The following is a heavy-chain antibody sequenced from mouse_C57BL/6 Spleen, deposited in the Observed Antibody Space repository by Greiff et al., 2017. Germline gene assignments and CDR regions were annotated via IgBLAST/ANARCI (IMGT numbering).Heavy chain of an antibody. J-gene: IGHJ4*01. V-gene: IGHV1-15*01. CDR3: TRRTYDDYAMDY. D-gene: IGHD2-3*01. CDR2: IDPETGGT. Sequence: QVQLQQSGAELVRPGASVTLSCKASGYTFPDYEMHWVKQTPVHGLEWIGAIDPETGGTAYNQKFKGKAILTADKSYSTAYMELRSLTSEDSAVYYCTRRTYDDYAMDYWGQGTSVTVSS. CDR1: GYTFPDYE.